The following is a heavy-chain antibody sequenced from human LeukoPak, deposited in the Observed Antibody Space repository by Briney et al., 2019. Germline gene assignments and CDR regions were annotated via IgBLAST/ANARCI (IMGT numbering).Heavy chain of an antibody. CDR1: GYTLTELS. CDR3: ATGFRLITFGGVIVPQGWFDP. CDR2: FDPEDGET. Sequence: ASVKVSCKVSGYTLTELSMHWVRQAPGKGLEWMGGFDPEDGETIYAQKFQGRVTMTEDTSTDTAYIELSSLRSEDTAVYYCATGFRLITFGGVIVPQGWFDPWGQGTLVTVSS. D-gene: IGHD3-16*02. V-gene: IGHV1-24*01. J-gene: IGHJ5*02.